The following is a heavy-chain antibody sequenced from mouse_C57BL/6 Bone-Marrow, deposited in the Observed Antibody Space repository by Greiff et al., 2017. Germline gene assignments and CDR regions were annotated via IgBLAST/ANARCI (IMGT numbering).Heavy chain of an antibody. CDR2: ISSGSSTI. D-gene: IGHD1-1*01. CDR3: ARPFYYEGYFDV. V-gene: IGHV5-17*01. CDR1: GFTFSDYG. J-gene: IGHJ1*03. Sequence: DVHLVESGGGLVKPGGSLKLSCAASGFTFSDYGMHWVRQAPEKGLEWVAYISSGSSTIYYADTVKGRFTISRDNAKNTLFLQMTSLRSEDTAMYYCARPFYYEGYFDVWGTGTTVTVSS.